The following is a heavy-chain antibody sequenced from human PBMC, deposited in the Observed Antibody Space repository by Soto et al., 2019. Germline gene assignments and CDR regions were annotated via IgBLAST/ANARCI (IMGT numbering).Heavy chain of an antibody. Sequence: GSLRLSCAASGFTFSDYYMSWIRQAPGKGLEWVSNFRQNGSKKYYVDSVKGRFTISRDNAKNSLYLQMNSLRAEDTAVYYCARGSSWYYFDYWGQGTLVTVSS. CDR1: GFTFSDYY. V-gene: IGHV3-11*04. D-gene: IGHD6-13*01. CDR3: ARGSSWYYFDY. J-gene: IGHJ4*02. CDR2: FRQNGSKK.